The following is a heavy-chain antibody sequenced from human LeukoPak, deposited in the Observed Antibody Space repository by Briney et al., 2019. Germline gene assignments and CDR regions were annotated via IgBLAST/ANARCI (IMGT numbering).Heavy chain of an antibody. D-gene: IGHD2/OR15-2a*01. CDR2: VYASGAT. CDR1: GGSITNYY. J-gene: IGHJ3*02. V-gene: IGHV4-59*08. CDR3: ARHGKGVTYFFTFDI. Sequence: SETLSLTCTVSGGSITNYYWSWIRQPPGEGLEWIGYVYASGATNSNPSLKSRVTISVDTSKNQFSLKLSSVTAADTAVYYCARHGKGVTYFFTFDIWGQGTVVAVSS.